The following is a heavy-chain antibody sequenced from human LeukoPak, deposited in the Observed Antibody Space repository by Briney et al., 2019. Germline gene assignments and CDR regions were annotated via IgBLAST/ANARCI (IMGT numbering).Heavy chain of an antibody. CDR3: ARGARYCSSTSCYRFGYFDY. D-gene: IGHD2-2*01. Sequence: RGESLKISCKGSGYSFTSYWIGWVRQMPGKGLEWMGIIYPGDSDTRYSPSFQGQVTISADKSISTAYPQWSSLKASDTAMYYCARGARYCSSTSCYRFGYFDYWGQGTLVTVSS. CDR1: GYSFTSYW. V-gene: IGHV5-51*01. CDR2: IYPGDSDT. J-gene: IGHJ4*02.